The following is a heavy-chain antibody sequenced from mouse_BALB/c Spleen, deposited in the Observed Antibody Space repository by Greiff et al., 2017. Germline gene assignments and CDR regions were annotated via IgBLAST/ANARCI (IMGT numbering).Heavy chain of an antibody. CDR2: ISYSGST. Sequence: DVMLVESGPSLVKPSQTLSLTCSVTGDSITSGYWNWIRKFPGNKLEYMGYISYSGSTYYNPSLKSRISITRDTSKNQYYLQLNSVTTEDTATYYCARSPYYGNYVWYFDVWGAGTTVTVSS. J-gene: IGHJ1*01. D-gene: IGHD2-10*01. CDR3: ARSPYYGNYVWYFDV. CDR1: GDSITSGY. V-gene: IGHV3-8*02.